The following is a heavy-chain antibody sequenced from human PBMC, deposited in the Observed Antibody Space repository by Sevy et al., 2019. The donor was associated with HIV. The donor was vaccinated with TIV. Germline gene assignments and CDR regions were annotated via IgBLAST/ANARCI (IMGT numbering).Heavy chain of an antibody. Sequence: GGSLRLSCTTSSFTFTTFAMNWVRQSPGKGLEWVSYISGSSNYIYYADSVNGRFTISRDNAKNSLYLQMTSLRGEDTAVYYCARSGLAWDAFDIWGRGTMVTVSS. D-gene: IGHD6-19*01. V-gene: IGHV3-21*06. J-gene: IGHJ3*02. CDR1: SFTFTTFA. CDR2: ISGSSNYI. CDR3: ARSGLAWDAFDI.